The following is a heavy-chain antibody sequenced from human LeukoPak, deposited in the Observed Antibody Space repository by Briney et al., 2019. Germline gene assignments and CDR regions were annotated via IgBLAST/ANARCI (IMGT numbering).Heavy chain of an antibody. V-gene: IGHV1-69*04. D-gene: IGHD5-24*01. CDR3: ATLEMATRWSNYFDY. J-gene: IGHJ4*02. Sequence: SVKVSCKASGGTFSSYAISWVRQAPGQGLEWMGRIIPILGIANYAQKFQGRVTITADKSTSTAYMELSSLRSEDTAVYYCATLEMATRWSNYFDYWGQRTLVTVSS. CDR2: IIPILGIA. CDR1: GGTFSSYA.